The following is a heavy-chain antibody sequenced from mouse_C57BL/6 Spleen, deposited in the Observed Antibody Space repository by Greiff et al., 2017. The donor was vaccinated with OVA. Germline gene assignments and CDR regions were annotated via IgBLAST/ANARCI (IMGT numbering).Heavy chain of an antibody. Sequence: EVKLVESGGGLVQPGGSLSLSCAASGFTFTDYYMSWVRQPPGKALEWLGFIRNKANGYTTEYSAPVKGRFTISRDNSQSILYLQMNALRAEDSATYYCARVELGYFDYWGQGTTLTVSS. CDR2: IRNKANGYTT. CDR1: GFTFTDYY. CDR3: ARVELGYFDY. J-gene: IGHJ2*01. D-gene: IGHD3-3*01. V-gene: IGHV7-3*01.